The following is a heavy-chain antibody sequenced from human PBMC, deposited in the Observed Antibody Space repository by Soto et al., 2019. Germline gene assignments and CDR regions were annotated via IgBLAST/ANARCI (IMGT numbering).Heavy chain of an antibody. V-gene: IGHV3-21*01. J-gene: IGHJ4*02. CDR1: GFTFSSYS. CDR2: ISSSSSYI. Sequence: KSGGSLRLSCAASGFTFSSYSMNWVRQAPGKGLEWVSSISSSSSYIYYADSVKGRFTISRDNAKNSLYLQMNSLRAEDTAVYYCASQAGTGFDYWGQGTLVTVSS. CDR3: ASQAGTGFDY. D-gene: IGHD6-13*01.